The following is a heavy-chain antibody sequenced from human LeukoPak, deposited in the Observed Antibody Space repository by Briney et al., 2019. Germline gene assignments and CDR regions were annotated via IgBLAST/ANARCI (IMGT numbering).Heavy chain of an antibody. CDR1: GGTFSSYA. V-gene: IGHV1-69*13. CDR3: ARVRGVLDYSNSRSPPGSNYYMDV. J-gene: IGHJ6*03. CDR2: IIPIFGTA. Sequence: PGASVKVSCKASGGTFSSYAISWVRQAPGQGLEWMGGIIPIFGTANYAQKFQGRVTITADESTSTAYMELSSLRSEDTAVYYCARVRGVLDYSNSRSPPGSNYYMDVWGKGTTVTVSS. D-gene: IGHD4-11*01.